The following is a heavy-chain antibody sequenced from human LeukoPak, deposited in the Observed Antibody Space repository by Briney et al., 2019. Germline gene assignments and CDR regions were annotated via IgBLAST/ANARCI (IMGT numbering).Heavy chain of an antibody. Sequence: ASVKVSCKASGFIFTKYGISWVRQAPGQGLEWVGWISGYNGDTNYAQKFQGRVTITRDTSASTAYMELSSLRSEDTAVYYCARERGAAAPFDPWGQGTLVTVSS. CDR1: GFIFTKYG. J-gene: IGHJ5*02. D-gene: IGHD2-2*01. V-gene: IGHV1-18*01. CDR2: ISGYNGDT. CDR3: ARERGAAAPFDP.